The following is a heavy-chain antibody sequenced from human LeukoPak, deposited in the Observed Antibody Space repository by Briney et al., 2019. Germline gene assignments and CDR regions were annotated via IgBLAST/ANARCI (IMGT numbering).Heavy chain of an antibody. CDR1: GYSIGSGYY. Sequence: SETLSLTCTVSGYSIGSGYYWGWIRQPPGKGLEWIGNIYHSGSTYYNPSLKSRVTISVDTSKNQFSLRLSSVTAADTAVYYCARGTAVPGSKTDQYYFDYWGQGTLVTVSS. J-gene: IGHJ4*02. CDR2: IYHSGST. CDR3: ARGTAVPGSKTDQYYFDY. V-gene: IGHV4-38-2*02. D-gene: IGHD6-19*01.